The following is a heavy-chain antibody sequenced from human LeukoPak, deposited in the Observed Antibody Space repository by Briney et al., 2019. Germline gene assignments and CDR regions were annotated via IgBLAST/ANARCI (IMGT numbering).Heavy chain of an antibody. J-gene: IGHJ4*02. CDR1: GYTFTSYD. V-gene: IGHV1-8*01. D-gene: IGHD5-18*01. CDR3: ARGRGYSYGYADC. CDR2: MNPNSGNT. Sequence: ASVKVSCKASGYTFTSYDINWVRQATGQGLEWMGWMNPNSGNTGYAEKFQGRVTMTRNISIRTAYMELSTLRSDDTAVYYCARGRGYSYGYADCWGQGTLVTVSS.